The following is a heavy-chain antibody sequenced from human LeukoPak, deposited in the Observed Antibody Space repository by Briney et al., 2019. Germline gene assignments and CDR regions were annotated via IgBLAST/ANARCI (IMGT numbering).Heavy chain of an antibody. D-gene: IGHD3-22*01. Sequence: SEALSLTCTVSGGSVSSSYYYWGWIRQPPGKGLEWIGTIYYSGSTYYNPSLKSRVTISVDTSKNQFSLKLSAVTAADTAVYYCARKHDSSGDHQYYFDYWGQGALVTVSS. J-gene: IGHJ4*02. CDR3: ARKHDSSGDHQYYFDY. V-gene: IGHV4-39*07. CDR1: GGSVSSSYYY. CDR2: IYYSGST.